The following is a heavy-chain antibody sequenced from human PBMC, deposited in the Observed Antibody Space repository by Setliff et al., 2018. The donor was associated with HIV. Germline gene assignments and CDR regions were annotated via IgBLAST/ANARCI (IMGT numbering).Heavy chain of an antibody. Sequence: SETLSLTCTVSGGSISNYYWSWIRQSPEKGLEWIGYIHYSGSTNYNPSLKSRVTISLDTSKNQFSLKLSSVTAADTAVYYCARGLSSQTYWGTRPLGLDYWGQGSLVTVSS. CDR1: GGSISNYY. V-gene: IGHV4-59*08. J-gene: IGHJ4*01. CDR2: IHYSGST. CDR3: ARGLSSQTYWGTRPLGLDY. D-gene: IGHD2-2*01.